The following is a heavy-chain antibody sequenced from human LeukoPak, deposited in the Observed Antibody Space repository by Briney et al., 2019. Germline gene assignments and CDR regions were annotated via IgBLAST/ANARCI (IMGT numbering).Heavy chain of an antibody. CDR1: GYTFTSYD. Sequence: GASVKVSCKASGYTFTSYDINWVRQATGQGLEWMGWMNPNSGNTGYAQKFQGRVTMTRNTSISTAYMELSSLRSEDTAVYYCARVLKYCTNGVCYVLDYWGQGTLVTVSS. V-gene: IGHV1-8*01. J-gene: IGHJ4*02. CDR2: MNPNSGNT. CDR3: ARVLKYCTNGVCYVLDY. D-gene: IGHD2-8*01.